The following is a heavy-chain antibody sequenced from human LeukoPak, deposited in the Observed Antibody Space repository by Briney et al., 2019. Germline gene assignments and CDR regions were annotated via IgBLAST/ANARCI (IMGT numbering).Heavy chain of an antibody. CDR2: INPNSGGT. V-gene: IGHV1-2*06. Sequence: GASVKVSCKASGYTFTGYYMHWVRQAPGQGLEWMGRINPNSGGTNYAQKFQGRVTMTRDTSISTAYMELSRLRSDDTAVYYCARGGCSSGWYYFDYWGQGTLVTVSS. D-gene: IGHD6-19*01. J-gene: IGHJ4*02. CDR1: GYTFTGYY. CDR3: ARGGCSSGWYYFDY.